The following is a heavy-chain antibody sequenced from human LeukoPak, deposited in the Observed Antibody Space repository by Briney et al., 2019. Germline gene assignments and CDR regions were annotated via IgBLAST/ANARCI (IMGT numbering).Heavy chain of an antibody. CDR1: GYTLTELS. J-gene: IGHJ4*02. D-gene: IGHD5-12*01. V-gene: IGHV1-24*01. CDR2: FDPEDGET. Sequence: ASVKVSCKVSGYTLTELSMHWVRQAPGKGLEWMGGFDPEDGETIYAQKFQGRVTMTEDTSTDTAYMELSSLRSEDTAVYYCATASPKRGYSGYDFFLFDYWGQGTLVTVSS. CDR3: ATASPKRGYSGYDFFLFDY.